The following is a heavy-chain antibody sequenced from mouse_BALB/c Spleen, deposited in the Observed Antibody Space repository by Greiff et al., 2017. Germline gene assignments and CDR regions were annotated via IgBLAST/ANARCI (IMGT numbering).Heavy chain of an antibody. J-gene: IGHJ3*01. Sequence: EVMLVESGGGLVQPGGSRKLSCAASGFTFSSFGMHWVRQAPEKGLEWVAYISSGSSTIYYADTVKGRFTISRDNPKNTLFLQMTSLRSEDTAMYYCARYGMIPFAYWGQGTLVTVSA. V-gene: IGHV5-17*02. CDR2: ISSGSSTI. CDR1: GFTFSSFG. CDR3: ARYGMIPFAY. D-gene: IGHD1-1*01.